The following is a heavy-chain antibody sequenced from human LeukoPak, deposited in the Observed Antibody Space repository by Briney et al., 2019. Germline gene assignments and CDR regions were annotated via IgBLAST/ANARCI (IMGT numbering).Heavy chain of an antibody. J-gene: IGHJ6*03. D-gene: IGHD2-2*01. CDR2: IIPILGIA. Sequence: ASVKVSCKASGGTFSSYAISWVRQAPGQGLEWMGRIIPILGIANYAQKFQGRVTITTDESTSTAYMELSSLRSEDTAVHYCARGDIVVVPAARVRPPYYYMDVWGKGTTVTVSS. V-gene: IGHV1-69*04. CDR3: ARGDIVVVPAARVRPPYYYMDV. CDR1: GGTFSSYA.